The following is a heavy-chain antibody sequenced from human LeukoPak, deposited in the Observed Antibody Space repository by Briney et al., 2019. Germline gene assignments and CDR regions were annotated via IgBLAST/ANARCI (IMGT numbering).Heavy chain of an antibody. CDR2: INGDGGHT. CDR1: EFTFSTYW. V-gene: IGHV3-74*03. J-gene: IGHJ4*02. CDR3: ARDDFWTGPNDY. Sequence: GGSLRLSCAASEFTFSTYWMHWVRQAPGKGLVWVSRINGDGGHTTYADSVKGRFTISRDNAKNTLYLQMNSLRAEDTGVYYCARDDFWTGPNDYWGQGTLVTVSS. D-gene: IGHD3/OR15-3a*01.